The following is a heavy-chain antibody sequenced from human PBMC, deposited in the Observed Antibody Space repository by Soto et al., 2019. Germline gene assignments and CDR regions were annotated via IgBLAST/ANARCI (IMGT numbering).Heavy chain of an antibody. V-gene: IGHV3-7*01. CDR3: APLGGIAVAAVDHGDFDY. CDR2: IKQDGSEK. D-gene: IGHD6-19*01. J-gene: IGHJ4*02. Sequence: GGSLRLSCAASGFTFSSYWMSWVRQAPGKGLEWVANIKQDGSEKYYVDSVKGRFIISRDNAKNSLYLQMNSLRAEDTAVYYCAPLGGIAVAAVDHGDFDYWGQGTLVTVSS. CDR1: GFTFSSYW.